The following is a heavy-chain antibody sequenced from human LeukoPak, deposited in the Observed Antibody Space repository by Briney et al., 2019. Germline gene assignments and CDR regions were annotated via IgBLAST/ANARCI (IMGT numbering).Heavy chain of an antibody. D-gene: IGHD2-15*01. CDR2: ISSSGSTI. CDR3: ARVLQSSVYGMDV. CDR1: GFTFSDYY. J-gene: IGHJ6*02. V-gene: IGHV3-11*01. Sequence: PGGSLRLSCAASGFTFSDYYMSWIRQAPGKGLEWVSYISSSGSTIYYADSVKGRFTNSRDNAKNSLYLQMNSLRAEDTAVYYCARVLQSSVYGMDVWGQGTTVTVSS.